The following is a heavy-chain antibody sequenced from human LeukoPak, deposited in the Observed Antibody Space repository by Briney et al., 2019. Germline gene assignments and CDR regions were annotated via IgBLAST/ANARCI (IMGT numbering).Heavy chain of an antibody. Sequence: HPGGSLRLSCAASGFTFSSYGMHWVRQAPGKGLEWVAFIRYDGSNKYYADSVKGRFTISRDNSKNTLYLQMNSLRAEDTAVYYCAKDLEIFGVVPEPYYFDYWGQGTLVTVSS. D-gene: IGHD3-3*01. CDR3: AKDLEIFGVVPEPYYFDY. CDR2: IRYDGSNK. J-gene: IGHJ4*02. CDR1: GFTFSSYG. V-gene: IGHV3-30*02.